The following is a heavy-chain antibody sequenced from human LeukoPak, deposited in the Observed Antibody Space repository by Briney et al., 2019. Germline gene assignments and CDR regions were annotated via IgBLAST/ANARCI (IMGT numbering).Heavy chain of an antibody. Sequence: GGSLRLSCAASGFTFSSYGMHWVRQAPGKGLEWVAFIRYDGSNKYYADSVKGRFTISRDNSKNTLYLQMNSLRAEDTAVYYCASGAQNWGQHAFDIWGQGTMVTVSS. D-gene: IGHD7-27*01. V-gene: IGHV3-30*02. CDR2: IRYDGSNK. CDR3: ASGAQNWGQHAFDI. J-gene: IGHJ3*02. CDR1: GFTFSSYG.